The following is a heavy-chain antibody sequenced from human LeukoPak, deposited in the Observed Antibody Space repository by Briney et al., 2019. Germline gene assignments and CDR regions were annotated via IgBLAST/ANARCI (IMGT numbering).Heavy chain of an antibody. Sequence: SGKVSCKASGGTFSSYAISWVRQAPGQGLEWMGGIIPIFGTANYAQKFQGRVTITADESTSTAYMELSSLRSEDTAVYYCARASTTGTLLDYYYGMDVWGQGTTVTVSS. J-gene: IGHJ6*02. D-gene: IGHD1-1*01. CDR2: IIPIFGTA. CDR1: GGTFSSYA. CDR3: ARASTTGTLLDYYYGMDV. V-gene: IGHV1-69*13.